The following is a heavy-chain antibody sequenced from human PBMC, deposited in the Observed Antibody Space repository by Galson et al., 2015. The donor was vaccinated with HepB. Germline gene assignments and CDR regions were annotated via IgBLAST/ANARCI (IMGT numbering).Heavy chain of an antibody. D-gene: IGHD5-18*01. J-gene: IGHJ6*02. CDR1: GGTFSNFA. Sequence: SVKVSCKASGGTFSNFAFSWVRQAPGQGLEWVGGIIPFFGSTNYTQKFKGKVTITADESTSTAYMELSSLRSEDTAVYYCGSHYADTALTKIYNYYGMDVWGQGTTVTVSS. CDR3: GSHYADTALTKIYNYYGMDV. V-gene: IGHV1-69*13. CDR2: IIPFFGST.